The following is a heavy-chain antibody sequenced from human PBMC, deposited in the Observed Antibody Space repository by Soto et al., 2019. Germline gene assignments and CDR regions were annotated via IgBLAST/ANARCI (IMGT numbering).Heavy chain of an antibody. D-gene: IGHD3-22*01. CDR3: ARGAGTMIVVDPPAVGWEY. Sequence: QVQLVQSGAEVKKPGSSVKVSCKASGGTFSSYAISWVRQAPGQGLEWMGGIIPIFGTANYAQKFQGRATIRAVETTNTADRELRSLRSEEPAVYYCARGAGTMIVVDPPAVGWEYWGQGTLVTVSS. V-gene: IGHV1-69*12. J-gene: IGHJ4*02. CDR1: GGTFSSYA. CDR2: IIPIFGTA.